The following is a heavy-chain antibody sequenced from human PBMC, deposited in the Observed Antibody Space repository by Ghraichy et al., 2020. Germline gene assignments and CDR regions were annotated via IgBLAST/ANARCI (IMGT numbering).Heavy chain of an antibody. V-gene: IGHV4-38-2*01. CDR1: GYSISSGYY. J-gene: IGHJ5*02. Sequence: SETLSLTCEVSGYSISSGYYWGWIRQPPGKGLEWIGSVHQSGSTYYNPSLKSRVTTPADTSRNQFSLKLTSVPAADTAMYYCSRTRGGSGINWFDPWGQGILVTVSS. D-gene: IGHD3-10*01. CDR2: VHQSGST. CDR3: SRTRGGSGINWFDP.